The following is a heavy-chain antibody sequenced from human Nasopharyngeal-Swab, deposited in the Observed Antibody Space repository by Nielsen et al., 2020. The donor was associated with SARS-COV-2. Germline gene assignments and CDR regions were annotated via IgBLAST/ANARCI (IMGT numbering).Heavy chain of an antibody. D-gene: IGHD3-10*01. Sequence: WVRQAPGQGLEWMGIINPSGGSTSYAQKFQGRVTMTRDTSTSTVYMELSSLSSEDTAVYYCARRLTMVRGVIPYNWFDPWGQGTPVTVSS. CDR2: INPSGGST. CDR3: ARRLTMVRGVIPYNWFDP. J-gene: IGHJ5*02. V-gene: IGHV1-46*01.